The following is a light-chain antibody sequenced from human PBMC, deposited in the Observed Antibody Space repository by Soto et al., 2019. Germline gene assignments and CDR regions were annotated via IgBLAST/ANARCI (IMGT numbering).Light chain of an antibody. Sequence: IQMTQSPSTLSGSVGDRVTITCRASQGISSALAWYRQTPGRAPKLLIYDASTLASGVPSRFSGSRSGTDVPLTVSSLLPEDFATYYCQQFDDYPSTFGPGTKVDIK. CDR2: DAS. J-gene: IGKJ3*01. V-gene: IGKV1D-13*01. CDR1: QGISSA. CDR3: QQFDDYPST.